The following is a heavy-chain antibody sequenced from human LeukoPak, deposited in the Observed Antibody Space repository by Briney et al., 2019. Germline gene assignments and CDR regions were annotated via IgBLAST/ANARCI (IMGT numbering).Heavy chain of an antibody. CDR3: AELGITMIGGV. V-gene: IGHV3-21*01. CDR1: GFTFSTYS. CDR2: LSSSSTYI. Sequence: GGSLRLSCAASGFTFSTYSMNWVRQAPGKGLEWVSSLSSSSTYIYYADSVKGRFTISRDNAKNSLYLQMNSLRAEDTAVYYCAELGITMIGGVWGKGTTVTISS. D-gene: IGHD3-10*02. J-gene: IGHJ6*04.